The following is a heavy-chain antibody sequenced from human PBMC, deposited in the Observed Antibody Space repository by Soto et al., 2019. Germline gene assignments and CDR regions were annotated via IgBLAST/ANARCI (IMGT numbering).Heavy chain of an antibody. CDR2: ISSNGGST. CDR3: ARASIAVAGGFDY. Sequence: EVPLVESGGGLVQPGGSLRLSCAASGFTFSSYAMHWVRQAPGKGLEYVSAISSNGGSTYYANSVKGRFTISRDNSKNTLYLQMGSLRAEDMAVYYCARASIAVAGGFDYWGQGTLVTVSS. D-gene: IGHD6-19*01. J-gene: IGHJ4*02. V-gene: IGHV3-64*01. CDR1: GFTFSSYA.